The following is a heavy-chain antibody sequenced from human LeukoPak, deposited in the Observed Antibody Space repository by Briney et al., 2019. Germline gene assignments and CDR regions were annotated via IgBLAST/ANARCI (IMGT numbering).Heavy chain of an antibody. D-gene: IGHD4-11*01. Sequence: ASVTVSCKVSGYTLTELSMHWVRQAPGKGLEWMGGFDPEDGETIYAQKFQGRVTMTEDTSTDTAYMELSSLRSEDTAVYYCATVYSDYAPFDYWGQGTLVTGSS. CDR3: ATVYSDYAPFDY. CDR2: FDPEDGET. CDR1: GYTLTELS. J-gene: IGHJ4*02. V-gene: IGHV1-24*01.